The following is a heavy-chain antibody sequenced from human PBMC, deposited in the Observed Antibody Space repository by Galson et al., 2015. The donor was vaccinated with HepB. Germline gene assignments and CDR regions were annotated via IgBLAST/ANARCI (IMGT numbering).Heavy chain of an antibody. Sequence: ETLSLTCAVYGGSFSGYYWSWIRQPPGKGLEWIGEINHSGSTNYNPSLKSRVTISIDTSKNQFSLKLTSVTAADTAVYYCAREADDYGDYVKAYDVWGQGTMVTVS. J-gene: IGHJ3*01. CDR2: INHSGST. CDR3: AREADDYGDYVKAYDV. D-gene: IGHD4-17*01. CDR1: GGSFSGYY. V-gene: IGHV4-34*01.